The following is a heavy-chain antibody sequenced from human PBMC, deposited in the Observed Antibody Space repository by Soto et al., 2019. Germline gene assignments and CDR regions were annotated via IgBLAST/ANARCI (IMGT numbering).Heavy chain of an antibody. J-gene: IGHJ3*02. V-gene: IGHV1-69*02. CDR2: IIPILGIA. CDR1: GGTFSSYT. CDR3: ARYGDDDAFDI. D-gene: IGHD4-17*01. Sequence: QVQLVQSGAEVKKPGSSVKVSCKASGGTFSSYTISWVRQAPGQGLEWMGRIIPILGIANYAQKFQGRVTITADKSPSTAYMELSSLRSEDTAVYYCARYGDDDAFDIWGQGTMVTVSS.